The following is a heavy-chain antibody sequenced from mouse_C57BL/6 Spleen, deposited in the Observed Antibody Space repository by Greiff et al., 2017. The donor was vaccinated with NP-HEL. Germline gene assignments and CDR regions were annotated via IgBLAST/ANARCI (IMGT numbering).Heavy chain of an antibody. CDR3: ARLGYDYDMNYAMDY. CDR1: GFTFSSYG. CDR2: ISSGGSYT. J-gene: IGHJ4*01. V-gene: IGHV5-6*01. Sequence: EVHLVESGGDLVKPGGSLKLSCAASGFTFSSYGMSWVRQTPDKRLEWVATISSGGSYTYYPDSVKGRFTISRDTAKNTLYLQMSSLKSEDTAMYYCARLGYDYDMNYAMDYWGQGTSVTVSS. D-gene: IGHD2-4*01.